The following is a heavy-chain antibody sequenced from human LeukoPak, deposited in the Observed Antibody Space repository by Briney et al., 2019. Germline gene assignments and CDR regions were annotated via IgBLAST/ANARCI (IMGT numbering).Heavy chain of an antibody. CDR3: ATPLGYGDYPLDY. V-gene: IGHV4-39*01. J-gene: IGHJ4*02. CDR1: GGSISSSSYY. Sequence: SETLSLTCTVSGGSISSSSYYWGWIRQPPGKGLEWIGSIYYSGSTYYNPSLKSRVTISVDTSKNQFSLKLSSATAADTAVYYCATPLGYGDYPLDYWGQGTLVTVSS. D-gene: IGHD4-17*01. CDR2: IYYSGST.